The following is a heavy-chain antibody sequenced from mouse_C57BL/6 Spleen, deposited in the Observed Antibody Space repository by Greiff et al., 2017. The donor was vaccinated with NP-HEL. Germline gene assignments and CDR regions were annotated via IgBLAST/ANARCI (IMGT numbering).Heavy chain of an antibody. V-gene: IGHV1-80*01. J-gene: IGHJ2*01. CDR3: AREGDYYGSSHYFDY. CDR1: GYAFSSYW. CDR2: IYPGDGDT. Sequence: VKLQESGAELVKPGASVKISCKASGYAFSSYWMNWVKQRPGKGLEWIGQIYPGDGDTNYNGKFKGKATLTADKSSSTAYMQLSSLTSEDSAVFFCAREGDYYGSSHYFDYWGQGTTLTVSS. D-gene: IGHD1-1*01.